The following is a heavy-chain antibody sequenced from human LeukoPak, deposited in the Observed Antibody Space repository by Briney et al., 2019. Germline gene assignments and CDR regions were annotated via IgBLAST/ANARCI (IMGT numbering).Heavy chain of an antibody. Sequence: SGGSLRLSCAASGFTFSTYWMSWVRQAPGKGLEWVANIKQDGSEKYYVDSVKGRLTISRDNAKNSLYLQMNSLRAEDTAVYYCAKHDYGDYSYNWFDPWGQGTLVTVSS. J-gene: IGHJ5*02. CDR1: GFTFSTYW. CDR3: AKHDYGDYSYNWFDP. CDR2: IKQDGSEK. V-gene: IGHV3-7*01. D-gene: IGHD4-17*01.